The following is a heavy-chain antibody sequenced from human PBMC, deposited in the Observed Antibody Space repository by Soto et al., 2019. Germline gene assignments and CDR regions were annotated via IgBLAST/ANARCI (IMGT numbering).Heavy chain of an antibody. Sequence: VGSLRLSCAASGFTFSSYAMSWVRQAPGKGLEWVSAISGSGGSTYYADSVKGRFTISRDNSKNTLYLQMNSLRAEDTAVYYCAKDWDPPLAAAGSPFDYWGQGTLVTVSS. CDR3: AKDWDPPLAAAGSPFDY. J-gene: IGHJ4*02. D-gene: IGHD6-13*01. V-gene: IGHV3-23*01. CDR2: ISGSGGST. CDR1: GFTFSSYA.